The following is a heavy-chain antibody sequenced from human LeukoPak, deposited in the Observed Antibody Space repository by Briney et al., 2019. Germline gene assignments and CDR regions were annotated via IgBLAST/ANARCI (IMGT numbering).Heavy chain of an antibody. V-gene: IGHV3-30*18. CDR1: GFTFSSYG. CDR2: ISYDGSNK. CDR3: AKEDGYYGSGSYPDY. D-gene: IGHD3-10*01. Sequence: GGSLRLSCAASGFTFSSYGMHWVRQAPGKGLEWVAVISYDGSNKYYADSVKGRFTISRDNSKNTLYLQMNSLRAEDTAVYYCAKEDGYYGSGSYPDYWGQGTLVTVSS. J-gene: IGHJ4*02.